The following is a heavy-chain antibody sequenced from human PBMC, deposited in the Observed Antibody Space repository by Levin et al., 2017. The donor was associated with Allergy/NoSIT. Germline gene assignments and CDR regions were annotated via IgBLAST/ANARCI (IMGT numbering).Heavy chain of an antibody. CDR2: ISGSGGST. J-gene: IGHJ4*02. CDR3: AKGVGFRPRFDY. V-gene: IGHV3-23*01. Sequence: GGSLRLSCAASGFTFTSYAMNWVRQAPGKGLEWVSAISGSGGSTYYADSVKGRFTISRDNSKNTLYLQMNSLRAEDTALYYCAKGVGFRPRFDYCGQGALVTVSS. D-gene: IGHD3-10*01. CDR1: GFTFTSYA.